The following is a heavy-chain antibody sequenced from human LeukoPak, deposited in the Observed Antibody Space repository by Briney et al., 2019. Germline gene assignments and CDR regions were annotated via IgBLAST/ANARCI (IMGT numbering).Heavy chain of an antibody. CDR2: VYPPDSDT. Sequence: GESLKISCKGSGYTFTNYWIGWVRQMPGKGLEVMVIVYPPDSDTRYSPSFQGQVTISVDKSISTAFLQWNSLKASDTAIYYCARRDYFATGNYVDYWGQGTLVTVSS. CDR1: GYTFTNYW. J-gene: IGHJ4*02. D-gene: IGHD3-10*01. V-gene: IGHV5-51*01. CDR3: ARRDYFATGNYVDY.